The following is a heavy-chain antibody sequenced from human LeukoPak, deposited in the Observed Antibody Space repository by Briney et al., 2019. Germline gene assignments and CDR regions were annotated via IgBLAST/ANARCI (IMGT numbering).Heavy chain of an antibody. CDR1: GGFISSYY. V-gene: IGHV4-59*01. CDR3: ARDSRFRDFWSGYYSGGWFDP. D-gene: IGHD3-3*01. Sequence: PSETLSLTCTVSGGFISSYYWSWIRQPPGKGLEWIGYIYYSGSTNYNPSLKSRVTISVDTSKNQFSLKLSSVTAADTAVYYCARDSRFRDFWSGYYSGGWFDPWGQGTLVTVSS. J-gene: IGHJ5*02. CDR2: IYYSGST.